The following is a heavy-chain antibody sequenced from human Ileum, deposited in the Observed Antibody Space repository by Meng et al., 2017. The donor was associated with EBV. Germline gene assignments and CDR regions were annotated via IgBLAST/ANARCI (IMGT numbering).Heavy chain of an antibody. CDR3: ARGSTAMGNWFDP. CDR1: GFTFSDYY. Sequence: QGERVESGGSLVKPGGSRRLSCAASGFTFSDYYMSWIRQSPGKGLEWVSYISSSGSTIYYADSVKGRFTISRDNAKNSLYLQMNSLRAEDTAVYYCARGSTAMGNWFDPWGQGTLVTVSS. CDR2: ISSSGSTI. J-gene: IGHJ5*02. D-gene: IGHD5-18*01. V-gene: IGHV3-11*01.